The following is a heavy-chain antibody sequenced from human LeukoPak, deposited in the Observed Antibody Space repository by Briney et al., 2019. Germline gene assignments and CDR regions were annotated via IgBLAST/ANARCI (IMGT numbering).Heavy chain of an antibody. CDR3: ARDRSSWLFLDAFDI. D-gene: IGHD6-13*01. Sequence: PSETLSLTCTVSGGSISSYYWSWIRHPPGKGLEWIGYIYYSGSTNYNPSLKSRVTISVDTSKNQFSLKLSSVTAADTAVYYCARDRSSWLFLDAFDIWGQGTMVTVSS. CDR2: IYYSGST. CDR1: GGSISSYY. J-gene: IGHJ3*02. V-gene: IGHV4-59*01.